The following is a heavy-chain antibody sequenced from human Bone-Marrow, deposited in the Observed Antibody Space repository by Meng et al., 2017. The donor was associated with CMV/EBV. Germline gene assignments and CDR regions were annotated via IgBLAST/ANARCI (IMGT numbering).Heavy chain of an antibody. CDR2: ISSSSSTI. CDR1: GFTFSSYS. Sequence: GGSLRLSCAASGFTFSSYSMNWVRQAPGKGLEWVSYISSSSSTIYYADSVKGRFTISRDNAKNSLYLQMNSLRAEDTAVYYCARDMDPITIFGVVMSDAFDIWGQGTMVTVSS. D-gene: IGHD3-3*01. J-gene: IGHJ3*02. V-gene: IGHV3-48*04. CDR3: ARDMDPITIFGVVMSDAFDI.